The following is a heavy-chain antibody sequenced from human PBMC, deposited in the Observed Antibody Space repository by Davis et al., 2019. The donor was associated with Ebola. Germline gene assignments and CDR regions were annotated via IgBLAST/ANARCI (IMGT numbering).Heavy chain of an antibody. Sequence: MPSETLSLTCTVSGGAISSYQWNWIRQPPGKGLEWIGYVSYSGSTSYSPSLKSRVTISVDTSKNHFSLKLLSVTAADTAVYYCARRQGSKFDSWGQGTLVTVSS. CDR3: ARRQGSKFDS. CDR2: VSYSGST. J-gene: IGHJ4*02. V-gene: IGHV4-59*01. CDR1: GGAISSYQ.